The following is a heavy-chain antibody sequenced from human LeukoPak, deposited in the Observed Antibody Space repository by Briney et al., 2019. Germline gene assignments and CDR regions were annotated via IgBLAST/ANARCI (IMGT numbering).Heavy chain of an antibody. CDR1: GGSISSYY. V-gene: IGHV4-59*01. CDR3: ARDYSSSSQYALDI. Sequence: SETLSLTCIVSGGSISSYYWSCIRQPPGKGLEWIGFYSGSTNYNPSLKSRVTISVDTSKNQFSLKLSSVTAADTAMYYCARDYSSSSQYALDIWGQGTMVTVSS. D-gene: IGHD6-13*01. CDR2: YSGST. J-gene: IGHJ3*02.